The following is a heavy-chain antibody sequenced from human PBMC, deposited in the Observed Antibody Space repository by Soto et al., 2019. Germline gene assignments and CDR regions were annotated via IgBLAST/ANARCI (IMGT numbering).Heavy chain of an antibody. CDR1: DLTFSSYS. CDR3: ARGHFGVTMDV. CDR2: VNGGGDIT. D-gene: IGHD3-3*01. V-gene: IGHV3-23*01. J-gene: IGHJ6*02. Sequence: EVQLLESGGGLVQPGGSLTLSCAASDLTFSSYSLFWVRQAPGKGLEWVSGVNGGGDITYYAESVKGRFTISRDNSKNTLYLQMNSLRAEDTAVFYCARGHFGVTMDVWGQGTTVTVSS.